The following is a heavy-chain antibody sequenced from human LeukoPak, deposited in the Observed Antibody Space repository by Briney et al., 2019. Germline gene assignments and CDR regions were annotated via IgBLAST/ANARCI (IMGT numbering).Heavy chain of an antibody. CDR3: ARASGPFDY. J-gene: IGHJ4*02. CDR2: IWNDGGNK. CDR1: GFTFSIYG. D-gene: IGHD3-10*01. V-gene: IGHV3-33*01. Sequence: PGGSLRLSCAASGFTFSIYGMRWVRQAPGKGLEWVAVIWNDGGNKYYADSVKGRFTISRDNSKNTLYLQMNSLRAGDTAVYSCARASGPFDYWGQGTLVTVSS.